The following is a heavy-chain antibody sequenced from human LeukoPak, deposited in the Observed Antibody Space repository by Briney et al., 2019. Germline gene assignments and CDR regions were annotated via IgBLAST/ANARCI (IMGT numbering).Heavy chain of an antibody. CDR3: ARGPSQQQLRLGYWFDP. CDR2: MNPNSGNT. CDR1: GYTFTTHD. J-gene: IGHJ5*02. V-gene: IGHV1-8*01. D-gene: IGHD6-13*01. Sequence: ASVKASCKTSGYTFTTHDINWVRQATGQGLEWMGWMNPNSGNTGYAQKFQGRVTMTKNTSSSTAYMELSSLRSDDTAVYYCARGPSQQQLRLGYWFDPWGQGTLVTVSS.